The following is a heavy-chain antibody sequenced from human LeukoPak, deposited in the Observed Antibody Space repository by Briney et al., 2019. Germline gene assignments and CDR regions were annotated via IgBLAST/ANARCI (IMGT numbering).Heavy chain of an antibody. CDR3: AYHCSGGSCYPYYYYGMDV. CDR1: GFTFSSYW. J-gene: IGHJ6*02. Sequence: GGSLRLSCAASGFTFSSYWMTWVRQAPGKGLEWVSSISSSSSYIYYADSVKGRFTISRDNAKNSLYLQMNSLRAEDTAVYYCAYHCSGGSCYPYYYYGMDVWGQGTTVTVSS. D-gene: IGHD2-15*01. V-gene: IGHV3-21*01. CDR2: ISSSSSYI.